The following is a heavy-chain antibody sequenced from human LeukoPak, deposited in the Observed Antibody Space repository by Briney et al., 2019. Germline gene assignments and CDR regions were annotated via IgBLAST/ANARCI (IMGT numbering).Heavy chain of an antibody. V-gene: IGHV4-59*01. Sequence: KPPETLSLTCAVYGGSFSGYWWSWIRQPPGKGLEWIGYIYYSGITNYNPSLESRVTISVDTSKNQFSLKLTSVTAADTAVYYCARDYSNYYGMDVWGQGTTVTVSS. CDR2: IYYSGIT. CDR3: ARDYSNYYGMDV. J-gene: IGHJ6*02. D-gene: IGHD4-11*01. CDR1: GGSFSGYW.